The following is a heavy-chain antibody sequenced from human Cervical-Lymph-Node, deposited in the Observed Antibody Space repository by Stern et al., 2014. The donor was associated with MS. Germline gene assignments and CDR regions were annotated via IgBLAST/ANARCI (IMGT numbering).Heavy chain of an antibody. CDR2: ISYDGGHT. Sequence: DQLVESGGGVVHPGRSLRLSCEASGFTFSDFCMYWVCQAPGTGPEWVAVISYDGGHTDYADSVKGRFTISRDNSKNTLYVQMNSLRADDTAVYYCAKDPQRGVVPAAIHYWGQGTLVTVSS. D-gene: IGHD2-2*02. J-gene: IGHJ4*02. V-gene: IGHV3-30*18. CDR3: AKDPQRGVVPAAIHY. CDR1: GFTFSDFC.